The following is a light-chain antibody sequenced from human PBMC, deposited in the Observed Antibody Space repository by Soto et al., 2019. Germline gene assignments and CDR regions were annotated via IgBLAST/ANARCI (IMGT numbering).Light chain of an antibody. CDR2: GTS. J-gene: IGKJ1*01. V-gene: IGKV3D-15*01. CDR1: QSVSSN. CDR3: QQYNNMWT. Sequence: IVKPQSPDTLSVSPGERATLSCRASQSVSSNLAWYQQKPGQAPRLLIYGTSTRATGIPARFSGSGSGTEFTLTISSLQSEDFAVYYCQQYNNMWTFGQGTKVEIK.